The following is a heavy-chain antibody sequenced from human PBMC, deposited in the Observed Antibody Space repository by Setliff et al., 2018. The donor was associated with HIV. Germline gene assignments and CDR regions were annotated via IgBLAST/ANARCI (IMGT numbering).Heavy chain of an antibody. Sequence: SETLSLTCIVSGYSISSGYYWGWIRQPPGKGLEWIGSIYHSGSTYYNPSLESRVTISVDTSKNQFSLKLSSVTAADTAVYYCARRRSSGWYHYFDYWGQGTLVTVSS. CDR2: IYHSGST. D-gene: IGHD6-19*01. V-gene: IGHV4-38-2*02. CDR1: GYSISSGYY. CDR3: ARRRSSGWYHYFDY. J-gene: IGHJ4*02.